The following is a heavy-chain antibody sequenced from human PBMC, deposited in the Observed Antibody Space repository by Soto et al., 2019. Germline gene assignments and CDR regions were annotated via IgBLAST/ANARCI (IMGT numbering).Heavy chain of an antibody. Sequence: PSETLSLTCSVSGGSICGSYWSWIRQSPGKGLEWLGYVYYTGSTNYSPSLRSRVSISVDTSKNEFSLRLSSVTAADTAVYFCARSVAVPGAHIDYWGQGTQVTASS. CDR2: VYYTGST. V-gene: IGHV4-59*01. CDR3: ARSVAVPGAHIDY. J-gene: IGHJ4*02. CDR1: GGSICGSY. D-gene: IGHD6-19*01.